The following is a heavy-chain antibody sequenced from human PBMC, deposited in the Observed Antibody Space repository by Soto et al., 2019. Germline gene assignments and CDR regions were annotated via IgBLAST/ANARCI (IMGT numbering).Heavy chain of an antibody. D-gene: IGHD3-10*01. CDR1: GGSISSYY. CDR3: ARLNIDYYGSGSYYSKDMDV. J-gene: IGHJ6*03. Sequence: SETLSLTCTVSGGSISSYYWSWIRQPPGKGLEWIGYIYYSGSTNYNPSLKSRVTISVDTSKNQFSLKLSSVTAADTAVYYCARLNIDYYGSGSYYSKDMDVWGKGTTVTV. CDR2: IYYSGST. V-gene: IGHV4-59*08.